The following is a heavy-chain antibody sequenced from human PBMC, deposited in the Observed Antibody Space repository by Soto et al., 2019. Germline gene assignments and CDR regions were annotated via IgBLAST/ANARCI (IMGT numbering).Heavy chain of an antibody. V-gene: IGHV1-3*01. J-gene: IGHJ4*02. Sequence: ASVKVSCKASGYTFTSYAMHWVRQAPGQRLEWMGWINAGNGNTKYSQKFQGRVTITRDTSASTAYMELSSLRSEDTAVYYCARALQMTTVTKAADYWGQGTLVTVSS. CDR3: ARALQMTTVTKAADY. CDR2: INAGNGNT. D-gene: IGHD4-17*01. CDR1: GYTFTSYA.